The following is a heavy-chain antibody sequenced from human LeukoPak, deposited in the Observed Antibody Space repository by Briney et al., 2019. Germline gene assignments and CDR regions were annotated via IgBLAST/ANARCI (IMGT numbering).Heavy chain of an antibody. CDR1: GGSFSGYY. J-gene: IGHJ4*02. CDR3: AVTYYDFLTGWSQRTLDY. CDR2: IKHSGST. D-gene: IGHD3-9*01. Sequence: PSETLSLTCAVYGGSFSGYYWSWVRPPPGKGLEWIGEIKHSGSTNYNPSLKSRVTISVDTSKHQFFLKLSSVTAADTAVYYCAVTYYDFLTGWSQRTLDYWGQGTLVTVSS. V-gene: IGHV4-34*01.